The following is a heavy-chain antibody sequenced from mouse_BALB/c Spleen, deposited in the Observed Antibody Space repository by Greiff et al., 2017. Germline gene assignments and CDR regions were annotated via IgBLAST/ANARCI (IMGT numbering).Heavy chain of an antibody. D-gene: IGHD2-4*01. CDR1: GYSITSGYY. J-gene: IGHJ2*01. V-gene: IGHV3-6*02. CDR3: ARVDYDDYFDY. CDR2: ISYDGSN. Sequence: EVQLQESGPGLVKPSQSLSLTCSVTGYSITSGYYWNWIRQFPGNKLEWMGYISYDGSNNYNPSLKNRISITRDTSKNQFFLKLNSVTTEDTATYYCARVDYDDYFDYWGQGTTLTVSS.